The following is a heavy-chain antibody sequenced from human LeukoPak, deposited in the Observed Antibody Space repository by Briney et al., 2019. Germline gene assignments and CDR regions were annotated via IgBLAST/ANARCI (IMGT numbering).Heavy chain of an antibody. V-gene: IGHV3-23*01. CDR1: GFRVSDYY. Sequence: GGSLRLSCAVSGFRVSDYYMSWVRQAPGKGLEWVAGISDSGGSTNYADSVKGRFTISRDNPKNTLYLQMNSLRAEDTAVYFCAKRGVVIRVILVGFHKEAYYFESWGQGALVTVSS. CDR2: ISDSGGST. CDR3: AKRGVVIRVILVGFHKEAYYFES. D-gene: IGHD3/OR15-3a*01. J-gene: IGHJ4*02.